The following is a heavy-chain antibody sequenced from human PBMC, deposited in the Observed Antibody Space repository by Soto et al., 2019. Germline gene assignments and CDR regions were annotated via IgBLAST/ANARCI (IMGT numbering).Heavy chain of an antibody. Sequence: EVQLVESGGGLVQPGGSLRLSCEASGFTFSRYWMTWVRQASGKGLEWVVNINQDETQKYYVDSVKGRFTISRDNTKNSVHLQMNSLRAEDTALYYCARQNALDVWGQGTTVTVSS. CDR2: INQDETQK. CDR3: ARQNALDV. J-gene: IGHJ6*02. V-gene: IGHV3-7*01. CDR1: GFTFSRYW.